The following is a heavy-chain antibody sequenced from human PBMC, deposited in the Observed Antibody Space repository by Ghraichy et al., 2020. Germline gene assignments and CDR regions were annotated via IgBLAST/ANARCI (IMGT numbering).Heavy chain of an antibody. Sequence: GGSLRLSCAASGFTFSSYAMSWVHQAPGKGLEWVSAISGSGGSTYYADSVKGRFTISRDNSKNTLYLQMNSLRAEDTAVYYCAKDLHRGYSYGPPFDYWGQGTLVTVSS. CDR3: AKDLHRGYSYGPPFDY. CDR1: GFTFSSYA. CDR2: ISGSGGST. V-gene: IGHV3-23*01. D-gene: IGHD5-18*01. J-gene: IGHJ4*02.